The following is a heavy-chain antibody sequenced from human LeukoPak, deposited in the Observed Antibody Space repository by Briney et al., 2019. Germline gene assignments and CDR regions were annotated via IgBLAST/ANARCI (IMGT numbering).Heavy chain of an antibody. J-gene: IGHJ4*02. Sequence: SQTLSLTCGISGDSVSSNSAAWNWIRQSPSRGLEWLGRTYYRSKWFINYARFVKSRIIINPDTPKNQVSLQLNSVTPEDTAVYYCTRSDCSSGRCPGFDNWGQGTLVTVSS. CDR3: TRSDCSSGRCPGFDN. CDR2: TYYRSKWFI. D-gene: IGHD6-19*01. V-gene: IGHV6-1*01. CDR1: GDSVSSNSAA.